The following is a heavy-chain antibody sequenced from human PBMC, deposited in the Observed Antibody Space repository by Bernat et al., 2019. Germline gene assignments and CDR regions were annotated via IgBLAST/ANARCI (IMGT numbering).Heavy chain of an antibody. CDR1: GFTFTSYG. CDR2: IRGFGTGT. J-gene: IGHJ4*02. Sequence: EVQLLESGGDLVQPGGSLRLSCAASGFTFTSYGMNWVRQAPGKGLEWVSGIRGFGTGTYYADSLKGRFSISRDNSKNTVSLQMNTLGVEDTAIYYCVKDMNFYASGSFDYWGQGTLVTVSS. CDR3: VKDMNFYASGSFDY. V-gene: IGHV3-23*01. D-gene: IGHD3-10*01.